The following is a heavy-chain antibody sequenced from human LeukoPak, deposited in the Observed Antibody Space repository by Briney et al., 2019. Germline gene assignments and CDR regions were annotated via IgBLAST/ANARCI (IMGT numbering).Heavy chain of an antibody. CDR1: GFTFSGSA. D-gene: IGHD4-17*01. Sequence: GGSLRLSCAASGFTFSGSAMHWVRQASGKGLEWVGRIRSKANSYATAYAASVKGRFTISRDDSKNTAYLQMNSLKTEDTAVYYCTRLVSPDYAIDYWGQGTLVTVSS. CDR3: TRLVSPDYAIDY. CDR2: IRSKANSYAT. V-gene: IGHV3-73*01. J-gene: IGHJ4*02.